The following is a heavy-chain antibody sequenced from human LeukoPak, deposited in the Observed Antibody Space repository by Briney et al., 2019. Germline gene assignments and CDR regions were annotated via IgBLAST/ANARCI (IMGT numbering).Heavy chain of an antibody. Sequence: ASVKVSCKASGGTFSSYAISWVRQAPGQGLEWMGGIIPIFGTANYAQKFQGRVTITTDESTSTAYMELSSLRSEDTAVYYCARGGDIMSSSYFDYWGQGTLVTVSS. CDR3: ARGGDIMSSSYFDY. J-gene: IGHJ4*02. CDR2: IIPIFGTA. V-gene: IGHV1-69*05. CDR1: GGTFSSYA. D-gene: IGHD3-16*01.